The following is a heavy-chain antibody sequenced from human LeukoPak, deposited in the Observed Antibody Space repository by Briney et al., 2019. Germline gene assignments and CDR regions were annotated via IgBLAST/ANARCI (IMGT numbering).Heavy chain of an antibody. J-gene: IGHJ4*02. V-gene: IGHV3-21*01. CDR3: ARDGEYSSGSFDY. Sequence: GGSLRLSCAASGFTFSSYSMNWVRQAPGKGLEWVSSISSSSSYIYYADSVKGRFTISRDNAKNSMYLQMNRLRAEDTAVYYCARDGEYSSGSFDYWGQGTLVTVSS. CDR1: GFTFSSYS. CDR2: ISSSSSYI. D-gene: IGHD6-19*01.